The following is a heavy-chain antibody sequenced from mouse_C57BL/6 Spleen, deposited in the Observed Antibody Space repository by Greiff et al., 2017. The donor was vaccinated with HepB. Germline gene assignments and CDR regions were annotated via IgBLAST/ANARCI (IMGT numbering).Heavy chain of an antibody. CDR1: GYAFSSSW. CDR3: ARADYYGSRYGY. J-gene: IGHJ2*01. V-gene: IGHV1-82*01. D-gene: IGHD1-1*01. CDR2: IYPGDGDT. Sequence: VQLQQSGPELVKPGASVKISCKASGYAFSSSWMNWVKQRPGKGLEWIGRIYPGDGDTNYNGKFKGKATLTADKSSSTAYMQLSSLTSEDSAVYFCARADYYGSRYGYWGQGTTLTVSS.